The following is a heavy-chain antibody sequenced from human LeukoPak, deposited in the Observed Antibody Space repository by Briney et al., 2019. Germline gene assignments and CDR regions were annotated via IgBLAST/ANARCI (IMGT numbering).Heavy chain of an antibody. Sequence: ASVRVSCKASGYTFTSHVINWVRQAPGQGLEWMGWMNPNSGNTGYAQKFQGRVTITRTTSISTAYMQLSSLRSDDTAVYYCARGSRFGVVGRDAFDIWGQGTMVTVSS. V-gene: IGHV1-8*01. CDR2: MNPNSGNT. D-gene: IGHD3-3*01. CDR3: ARGSRFGVVGRDAFDI. J-gene: IGHJ3*02. CDR1: GYTFTSHV.